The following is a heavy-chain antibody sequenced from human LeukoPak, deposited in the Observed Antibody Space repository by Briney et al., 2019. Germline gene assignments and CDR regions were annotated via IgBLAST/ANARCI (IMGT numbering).Heavy chain of an antibody. CDR1: GFTFSSYA. CDR2: ISGSGGST. CDR3: ATGGFGELLDP. J-gene: IGHJ5*02. D-gene: IGHD3-10*01. Sequence: GGPLRLSCAASGFTFSSYAMSWVRQAPGKGLEWVSAISGSGGSTYYADSVKGRFTISRDNSKNTLYLQMNSLRAEDTAVYYCATGGFGELLDPWGQGTLVTVSS. V-gene: IGHV3-23*01.